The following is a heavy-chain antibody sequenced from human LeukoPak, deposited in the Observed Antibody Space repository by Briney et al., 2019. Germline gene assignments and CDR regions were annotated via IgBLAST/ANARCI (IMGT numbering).Heavy chain of an antibody. D-gene: IGHD6-6*01. CDR1: GGTISSSGSY. CDR2: IHYSGKT. J-gene: IGHJ5*02. V-gene: IGHV4-39*07. CDR3: ARVMAARREDLNWFDP. Sequence: SETLSLTCTVSGGTISSSGSYWGWIRQPPGKGLEWIGSIHYSGKTYNPSLKSRVTISVDSSKNQFSLNLPSVNAADTAVYYCARVMAARREDLNWFDPWGQGTLVTVSS.